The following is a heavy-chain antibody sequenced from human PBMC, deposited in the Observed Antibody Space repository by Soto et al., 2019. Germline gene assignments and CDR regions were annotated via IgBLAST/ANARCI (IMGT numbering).Heavy chain of an antibody. CDR2: ISSSSSYI. CDR3: AGDSYNWNDGYCYYGMDV. D-gene: IGHD1-1*01. Sequence: EVQLVESGGGLVKPGGSLRLSCAASGFTFSSYSMNWVRQAPGKGLEWVSSISSSSSYIYYADSVKGRFTISRDNAKNSLYLQMNSLRAEDTAVYYCAGDSYNWNDGYCYYGMDVWGQGTTVTVSS. V-gene: IGHV3-21*01. J-gene: IGHJ6*02. CDR1: GFTFSSYS.